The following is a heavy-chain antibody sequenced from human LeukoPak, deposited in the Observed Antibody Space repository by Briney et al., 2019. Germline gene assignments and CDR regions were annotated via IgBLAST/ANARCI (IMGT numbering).Heavy chain of an antibody. V-gene: IGHV4-31*03. J-gene: IGHJ4*02. CDR2: IYYSGST. CDR3: ARALAYCGGDCYGPLDY. CDR1: GGSISSGGYY. D-gene: IGHD2-21*02. Sequence: SETLSLTCTVSGGSISSGGYYWSWIRQHPGKGLEWIGYIYYSGSTYYNPSLKSRVTISVDTSKNQFSLKLSSVTAADTAVYYCARALAYCGGDCYGPLDYWGQGTLVTVSS.